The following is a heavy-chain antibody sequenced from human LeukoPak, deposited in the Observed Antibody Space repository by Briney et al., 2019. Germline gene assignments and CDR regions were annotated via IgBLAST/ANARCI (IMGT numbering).Heavy chain of an antibody. D-gene: IGHD6-19*01. CDR2: IKQHGSEK. CDR1: GFTFSSYW. V-gene: IGHV3-7*03. J-gene: IGHJ4*02. Sequence: AGGSLRLSCAASGFTFSSYWMSWVRQAPGKGLEWVANIKQHGSEKYYVDSVKGRFTISRDNAKNSLYLQMNSLRAEDTAVYYCARDQWLESFDYWGQGTLVTVSS. CDR3: ARDQWLESFDY.